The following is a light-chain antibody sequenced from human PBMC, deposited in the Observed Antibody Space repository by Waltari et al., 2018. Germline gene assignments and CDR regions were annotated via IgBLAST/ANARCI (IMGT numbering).Light chain of an antibody. J-gene: IGKJ1*01. CDR2: AAS. CDR3: QKYNSAPQT. V-gene: IGKV1-27*01. Sequence: DIQMTPSPSSLSASVGERVTLTCRASQGISNYLAWYQQKPGKVPKLLIYAASTLQSGVPSRFSGSGSGTDFTLTISSLQPEDVATYYCQKYNSAPQTFGQGTKVEIK. CDR1: QGISNY.